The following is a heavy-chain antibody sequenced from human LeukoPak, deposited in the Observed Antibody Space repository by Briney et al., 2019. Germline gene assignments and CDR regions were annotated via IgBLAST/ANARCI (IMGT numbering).Heavy chain of an antibody. CDR1: GFTFSSYA. J-gene: IGHJ4*02. V-gene: IGHV3-21*01. CDR2: ISSSGSYI. CDR3: ARGCSSTTCPDN. Sequence: GGSLRLSCAASGFTFSSYAMNWVRQAPGKGLEWVSAISSSGSYIYYADSVKGRFTISRDNAKNSLSLQMNSLRAEDTAVYYCARGCSSTTCPDNWGQGTLVTVSS. D-gene: IGHD2-2*01.